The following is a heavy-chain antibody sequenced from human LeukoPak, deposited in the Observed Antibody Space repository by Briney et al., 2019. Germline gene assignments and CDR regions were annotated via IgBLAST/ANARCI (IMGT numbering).Heavy chain of an antibody. J-gene: IGHJ4*02. D-gene: IGHD6-13*01. Sequence: SETLSLTCAVYGGSFSGYYWSWIRQPPGKGLEWIGEINHSGSTNYNPSLKSRVTISVDTSKNQFPLKLSSVTAADTAVYYCARGRRRKAAAGAYYFDYWGQGTLVTVSS. CDR1: GGSFSGYY. CDR2: INHSGST. CDR3: ARGRRRKAAAGAYYFDY. V-gene: IGHV4-34*01.